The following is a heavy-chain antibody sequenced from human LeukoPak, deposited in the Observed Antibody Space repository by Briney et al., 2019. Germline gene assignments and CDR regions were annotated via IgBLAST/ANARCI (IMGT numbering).Heavy chain of an antibody. Sequence: GGSLRLSCAASGFTFSNLVMSWVRQAPGKGLEWVSTISGSGGDTYYADSVKGRFTISRDNSKNTLYLQMNSLRAEDTAVYYCAKATYASSWNLYFDYWGQGTVVTVSS. CDR1: GFTFSNLV. D-gene: IGHD6-13*01. J-gene: IGHJ4*02. CDR3: AKATYASSWNLYFDY. V-gene: IGHV3-23*01. CDR2: ISGSGGDT.